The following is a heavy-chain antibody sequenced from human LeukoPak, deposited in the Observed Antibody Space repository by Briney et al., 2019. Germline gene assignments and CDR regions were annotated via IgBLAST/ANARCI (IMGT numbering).Heavy chain of an antibody. CDR1: GFTVSSNY. J-gene: IGHJ4*02. V-gene: IGHV3-53*01. CDR2: IYSGGST. Sequence: PGGSLRLSCSASGFTVSSNYMSWVRQAPARGLEWVSVIYSGGSTYYADSVKGRFTISRDNSKNTLYLQMNSLRAEDTAVYYCARGYSSSWYYFDYWGQGTLVTVSS. CDR3: ARGYSSSWYYFDY. D-gene: IGHD6-13*01.